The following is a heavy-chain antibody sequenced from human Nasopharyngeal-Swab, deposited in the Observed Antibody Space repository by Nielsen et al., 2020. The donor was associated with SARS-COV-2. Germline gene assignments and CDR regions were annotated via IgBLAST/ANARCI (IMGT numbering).Heavy chain of an antibody. J-gene: IGHJ6*02. CDR2: ISSSGSTI. CDR3: ARDGSLYCSSTSCYSGKYYYGLDV. D-gene: IGHD2-2*01. V-gene: IGHV3-11*04. CDR1: GFTFSDYY. Sequence: GESLKISCAASGFTFSDYYMSWIRQAPGKGQEWVSYISSSGSTIYYADSVKGRFTISRDDAKNSLYLQMNSLRAEDTAVYYCARDGSLYCSSTSCYSGKYYYGLDVWGQGTTVTVSS.